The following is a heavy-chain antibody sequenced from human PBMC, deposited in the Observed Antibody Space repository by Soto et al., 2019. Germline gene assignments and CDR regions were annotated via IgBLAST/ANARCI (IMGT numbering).Heavy chain of an antibody. V-gene: IGHV4-59*08. Sequence: PSETLSLTCTVSGGSISSYYWSWIRQPPGKGLEWIGYLYYSGITNYNPSLKSRVTISVDTSKNQFSLKLSSVTAADTAVYYCALGLRGAFDIWGQGTMVTVSS. CDR1: GGSISSYY. J-gene: IGHJ3*02. CDR3: ALGLRGAFDI. CDR2: LYYSGIT. D-gene: IGHD4-17*01.